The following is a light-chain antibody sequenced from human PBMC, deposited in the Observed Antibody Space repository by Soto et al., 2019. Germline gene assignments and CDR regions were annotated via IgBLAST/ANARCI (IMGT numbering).Light chain of an antibody. J-gene: IGKJ1*01. CDR3: LQYNSPPLT. CDR2: GAS. Sequence: DIQMTQSPSSLSASVGDRVTITCRASQGIRYALGWYQQKPGTAPKRLIYGASILQNGVPSRFGGSGSGTEFTLTISSLQPEDFATYYCLQYNSPPLTFSQGTKVEI. CDR1: QGIRYA. V-gene: IGKV1-17*01.